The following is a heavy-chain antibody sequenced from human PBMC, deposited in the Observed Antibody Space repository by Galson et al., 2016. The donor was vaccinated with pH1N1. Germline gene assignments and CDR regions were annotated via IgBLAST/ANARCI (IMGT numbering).Heavy chain of an antibody. D-gene: IGHD5-12*01. Sequence: SVKVSCKASGYTLIDHYIHWVRQAPGQGLEWMGWMNPNTGGTNYAQKFQGWVTMTRDTSISTAYMELTRLRSDDTAVYYCAREGVATTVDFWGQGTQVTVSS. CDR2: MNPNTGGT. CDR3: AREGVATTVDF. V-gene: IGHV1-2*04. CDR1: GYTLIDHY. J-gene: IGHJ4*02.